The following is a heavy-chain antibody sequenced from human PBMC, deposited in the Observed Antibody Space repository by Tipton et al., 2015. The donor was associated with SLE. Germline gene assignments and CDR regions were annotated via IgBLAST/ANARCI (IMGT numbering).Heavy chain of an antibody. CDR1: GFTFSSYA. V-gene: IGHV3-7*01. CDR3: ARDEGIALAGDAVDT. D-gene: IGHD6-19*01. Sequence: SLRLSCAASGFTFSSYAMHWVRQAPGKGLEWVANIKQDGSDKNYVDSVKGRFTISRDNAKNSLYLQMNSLRAEDTAVYYCARDEGIALAGDAVDTWGQGTMVTVSS. J-gene: IGHJ3*02. CDR2: IKQDGSDK.